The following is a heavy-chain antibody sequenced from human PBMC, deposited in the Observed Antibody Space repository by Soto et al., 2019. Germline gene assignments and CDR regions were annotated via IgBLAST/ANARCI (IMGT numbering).Heavy chain of an antibody. J-gene: IGHJ4*02. CDR2: INHSGST. CDR1: GGSFSGYY. V-gene: IGHV4-34*01. CDR3: ARGSSGGRGLDY. D-gene: IGHD6-19*01. Sequence: SETLSLTCAVYGGSFSGYYWSWIRQPPGKGLEWIGEINHSGSTNYNPSLKSRVTISVDTSKNQFSLKLTSVTAADTAVYYCARGSSGGRGLDYWGQGTLVTVSS.